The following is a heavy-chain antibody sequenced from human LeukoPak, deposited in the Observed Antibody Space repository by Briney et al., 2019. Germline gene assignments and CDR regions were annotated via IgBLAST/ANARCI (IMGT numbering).Heavy chain of an antibody. CDR1: GFTFSSYW. CDR2: IKHSGSEK. CDR3: ARDGGTVCLAS. D-gene: IGHD2-8*01. Sequence: PGGSLRLSCAASGFTFSSYWMSWVRQAPGKGLEWVANIKHSGSEKYYADSVKGRFAISRDNAKHSLYPQMKSLSAEDTALYSIARDGGTVCLASWGQGTLVTVSS. V-gene: IGHV3-7*01. J-gene: IGHJ4*02.